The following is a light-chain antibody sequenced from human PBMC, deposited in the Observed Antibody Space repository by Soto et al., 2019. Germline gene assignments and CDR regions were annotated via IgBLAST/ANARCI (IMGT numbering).Light chain of an antibody. CDR1: QGISNH. CDR2: AAS. Sequence: DIQMTQSPSSLSASVGDRVTITCRASQGISNHLAWYQQKPGKVPKLLIYAASTLQSGVPSRFSGSGSGTDFTLTSSGLQPEDVAIYYCQKYNTAPLTFGGGTQVDIK. J-gene: IGKJ4*01. V-gene: IGKV1-27*01. CDR3: QKYNTAPLT.